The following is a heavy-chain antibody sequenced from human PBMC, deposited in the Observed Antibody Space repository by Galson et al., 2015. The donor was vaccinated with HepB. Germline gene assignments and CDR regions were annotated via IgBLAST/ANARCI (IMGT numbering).Heavy chain of an antibody. Sequence: SLRLSCAASGFTLSDDYMDWVRQAPGKGLEWVGRVRNRANRYSTEYATSVKGRFKISRDDLDNSVSLQMNSLKIEDTAIYYCARAPTHCRPGACPHHAFDTWGRGTLVTVSS. V-gene: IGHV3-72*01. D-gene: IGHD2-21*02. CDR1: GFTLSDDY. J-gene: IGHJ3*02. CDR2: VRNRANRYST. CDR3: ARAPTHCRPGACPHHAFDT.